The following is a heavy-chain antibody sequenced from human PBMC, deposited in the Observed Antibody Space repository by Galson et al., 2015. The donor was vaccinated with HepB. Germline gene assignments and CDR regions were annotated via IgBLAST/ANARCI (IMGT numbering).Heavy chain of an antibody. V-gene: IGHV1-24*01. CDR1: GYTLTELS. Sequence: SVKVSCKVSGYTLTELSMHWVRQAPGKGLEWMGGFDPEDGETIYAQKFQGRVTMTEDTSTDTAYMELSSLRSEDTAVYYCATGNDYVWGSYRTFGAFDIWGQGTMVTVSS. CDR2: FDPEDGET. D-gene: IGHD3-16*02. CDR3: ATGNDYVWGSYRTFGAFDI. J-gene: IGHJ3*02.